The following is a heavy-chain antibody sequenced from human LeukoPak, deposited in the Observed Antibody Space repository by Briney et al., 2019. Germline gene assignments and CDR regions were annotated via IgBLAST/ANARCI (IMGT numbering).Heavy chain of an antibody. Sequence: SETLSLTCTVSGGSVSSGSYYWSWIRQPPGKGLEWIGYIYYSGSTNYNPSLKSRVTISVDTSKNQFSLKLSSVTAADTAVYYCASTVIAAAGTWNFDYWGQGTLVTVSS. V-gene: IGHV4-61*01. D-gene: IGHD6-13*01. J-gene: IGHJ4*02. CDR3: ASTVIAAAGTWNFDY. CDR1: GGSVSSGSYY. CDR2: IYYSGST.